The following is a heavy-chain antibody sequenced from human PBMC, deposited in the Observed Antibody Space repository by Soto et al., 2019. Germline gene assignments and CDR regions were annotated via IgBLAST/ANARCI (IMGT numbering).Heavy chain of an antibody. CDR2: IYYSGST. V-gene: IGHV4-59*01. J-gene: IGHJ5*02. CDR3: ARVTVVAAHAGWFDP. Sequence: SETLSLTCTVSGGSISSYYWSWLRQHPGKGLEWIGYIYYSGSTNYNPSLKSRVTISVDTSMNQFSLKLSSVTAADTAVYYCARVTVVAAHAGWFDPWGQGTLVTVS. D-gene: IGHD2-15*01. CDR1: GGSISSYY.